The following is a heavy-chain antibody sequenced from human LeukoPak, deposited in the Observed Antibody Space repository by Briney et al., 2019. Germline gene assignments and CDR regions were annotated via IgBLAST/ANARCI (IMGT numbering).Heavy chain of an antibody. J-gene: IGHJ4*02. CDR2: IYTSGST. D-gene: IGHD3-22*01. V-gene: IGHV4-61*02. CDR1: GGSISSSSYH. Sequence: SETLSLTCTVSGGSISSSSYHWSWIRQPAGKELEWIGRIYTSGSTNYNPSLKSRVTISVDTSKNQFSLKLSSVTAADTAVYYCARLEANGGDYYDSSGLFDYWGQGTLVTVSS. CDR3: ARLEANGGDYYDSSGLFDY.